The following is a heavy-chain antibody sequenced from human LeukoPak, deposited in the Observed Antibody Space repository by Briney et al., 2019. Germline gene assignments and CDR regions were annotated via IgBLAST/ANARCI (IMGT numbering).Heavy chain of an antibody. CDR2: IIPIFGTA. CDR3: ARKELSTSPFDY. J-gene: IGHJ4*02. Sequence: ASVKVSCKASGYTFTSYGISWVRQAPGQGLEWMGGIIPIFGTANYAQKFQGRATITADESTSTAYMELSSLRSEDTAVYYCARKELSTSPFDYWGQGTLVTVSS. V-gene: IGHV1-69*13. D-gene: IGHD2-2*01. CDR1: GYTFTSYG.